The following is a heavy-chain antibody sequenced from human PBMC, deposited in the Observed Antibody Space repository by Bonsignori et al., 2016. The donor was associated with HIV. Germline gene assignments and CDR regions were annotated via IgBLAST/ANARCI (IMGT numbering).Heavy chain of an antibody. J-gene: IGHJ5*02. CDR1: GGSIGTNYY. Sequence: QLQLQESGPGLLKPSETLSLTCTVSGGSIGTNYYWGWIRQSPGKGLEWIGSINYSGSTFYNPSLKSRVTISFDTSKMHFSLNLTSVTAADTALYYCVRDMWLVFGAWFDPWGQGTQVIVSS. CDR3: VRDMWLVFGAWFDP. CDR2: INYSGST. V-gene: IGHV4-39*07. D-gene: IGHD3-10*02.